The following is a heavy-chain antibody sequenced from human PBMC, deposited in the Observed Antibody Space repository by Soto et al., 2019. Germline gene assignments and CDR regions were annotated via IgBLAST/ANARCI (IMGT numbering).Heavy chain of an antibody. V-gene: IGHV3-21*06. CDR3: ARESEDLTSNFDY. CDR2: ISSTTNYI. Sequence: GGSLRLSCAASGFTFTRYSMNWVRQAPGKGLEWVSTISSTTNYIYYGDSMKGRFTISRDNAKNSLYLEMNSLRAEDTAVYYCARESEDLTSNFDYWGQGTLVTVSP. CDR1: GFTFTRYS. J-gene: IGHJ4*02.